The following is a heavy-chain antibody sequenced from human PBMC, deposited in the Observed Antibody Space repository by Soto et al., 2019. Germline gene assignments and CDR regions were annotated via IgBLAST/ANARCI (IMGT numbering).Heavy chain of an antibody. CDR3: ARAVDYDFWSGYYLAYYYGMDV. D-gene: IGHD3-3*01. Sequence: SVKVSCKASGGTFSSYAISWVRQAPGQGLEWMGGILPIFGTANYAQKFQGRVTITADKSTSTAYMELSSLRSEDTAVYYCARAVDYDFWSGYYLAYYYGMDVWGQGTTVTVSS. CDR2: ILPIFGTA. J-gene: IGHJ6*02. V-gene: IGHV1-69*06. CDR1: GGTFSSYA.